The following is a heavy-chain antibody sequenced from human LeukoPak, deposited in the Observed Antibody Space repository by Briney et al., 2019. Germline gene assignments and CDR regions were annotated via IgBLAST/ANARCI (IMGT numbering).Heavy chain of an antibody. J-gene: IGHJ4*02. Sequence: GGSLRLSCVASGFTFSAYWMSWVRQAPGKGLEYMASIKQDGSETYYVDSVKGRFTISRDNAKDSLDLQMNNLRAEDTAVYYCAALIIGRPFDYWGQGTLVIVSS. D-gene: IGHD1-26*01. V-gene: IGHV3-7*03. CDR3: AALIIGRPFDY. CDR2: IKQDGSET. CDR1: GFTFSAYW.